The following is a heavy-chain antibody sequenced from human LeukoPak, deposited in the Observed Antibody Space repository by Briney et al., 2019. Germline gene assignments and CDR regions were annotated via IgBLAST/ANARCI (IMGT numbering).Heavy chain of an antibody. CDR1: GFTFSDHY. CDR2: ISDIGSKT. CDR3: AAAAGYRFDI. J-gene: IGHJ3*02. D-gene: IGHD6-13*01. V-gene: IGHV3-11*03. Sequence: SGGSLRLSCGASGFTFSDHYMNWGRQAPGKGLEWVSYISDIGSKTNYADSVKGRFTISRDNAKNSLYLQMNSLRAEDTAVYYCAAAAGYRFDIWGRRTMVTVSS.